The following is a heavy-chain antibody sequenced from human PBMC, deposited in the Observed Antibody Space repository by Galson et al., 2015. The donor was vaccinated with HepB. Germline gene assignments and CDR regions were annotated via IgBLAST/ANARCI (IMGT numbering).Heavy chain of an antibody. CDR1: GFTFKNHG. CDR3: ARDVGSVGLDF. CDR2: IWYDGSNQ. J-gene: IGHJ4*02. Sequence: SLRLSCAASGFTFKNHGMHWVRQAPGTGLEWVAVIWYDGSNQYYADSVKGRFTISRDNSKNTLYLQMNSLRAGDTAVYYCARDVGSVGLDFWGQGTLVTVSS. V-gene: IGHV3-33*01. D-gene: IGHD1-26*01.